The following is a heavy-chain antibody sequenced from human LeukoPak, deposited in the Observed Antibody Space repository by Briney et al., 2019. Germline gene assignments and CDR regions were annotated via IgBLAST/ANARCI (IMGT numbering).Heavy chain of an antibody. CDR1: GGSISSSSYY. V-gene: IGHV4-39*01. CDR3: ARQGDCSGGSCYSFDY. D-gene: IGHD2-15*01. Sequence: KTSETLSLTCTVSGGSISSSSYYWGWIRQPPGKGLEWIGSIYYSGSTYYNPSLKSRVTISVDTSKNQFSLKLSSVTAADTAVYYCARQGDCSGGSCYSFDYWGQGTLVTVSS. CDR2: IYYSGST. J-gene: IGHJ4*02.